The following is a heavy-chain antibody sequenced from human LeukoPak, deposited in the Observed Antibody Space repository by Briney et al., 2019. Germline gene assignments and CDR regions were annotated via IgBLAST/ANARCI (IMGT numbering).Heavy chain of an antibody. CDR1: GVSISSSSYY. D-gene: IGHD2-8*01. CDR3: ARVPVIVLVVYASGRWFDP. CDR2: IYYSESP. J-gene: IGHJ5*02. Sequence: PSETLSLTCTVSGVSISSSSYYWGWVRQPPGKGLEWIGRIYYSESPYSTPPLRSRVTISVDPSKNHFPRRLGSVTAADTAVYYCARVPVIVLVVYASGRWFDPWGQGTLVTVSS. V-gene: IGHV4-39*06.